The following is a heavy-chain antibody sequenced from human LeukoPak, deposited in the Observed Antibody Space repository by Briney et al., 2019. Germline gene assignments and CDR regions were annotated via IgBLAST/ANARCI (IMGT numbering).Heavy chain of an antibody. V-gene: IGHV4-34*01. D-gene: IGHD3-16*02. CDR2: VYYSGST. Sequence: SETLSLTCAVYGGSFSGYYWSWIRQPPGKGLEWIGSVYYSGSTYCNPSLKSRVTISVDTSKNQFSLKLSSVTAADTAVYYCTTDENDYVWGSYRAWGQGTLVTVSS. CDR1: GGSFSGYY. J-gene: IGHJ5*02. CDR3: TTDENDYVWGSYRA.